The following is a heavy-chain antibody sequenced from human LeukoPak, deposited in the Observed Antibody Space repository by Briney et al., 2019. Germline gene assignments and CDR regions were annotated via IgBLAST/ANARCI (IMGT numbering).Heavy chain of an antibody. CDR2: IYPGDSDT. CDR1: GYSFTSYW. Sequence: GEALKISCKGSGYSFTSYWIGWVRQMPGKGLEWMGIIYPGDSDTRYSPSFQGQVTISADKSISTAYLQWSSLKASDTAMYYCVRQYCSSTSCYGYYYKDVWGKGTTVTISS. J-gene: IGHJ6*03. CDR3: VRQYCSSTSCYGYYYKDV. V-gene: IGHV5-51*01. D-gene: IGHD2-2*01.